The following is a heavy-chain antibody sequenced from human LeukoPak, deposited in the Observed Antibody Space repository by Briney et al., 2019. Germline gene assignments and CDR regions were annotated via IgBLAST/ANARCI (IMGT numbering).Heavy chain of an antibody. CDR3: AKDIRRLYSSSWYALDH. CDR1: GFTFDDSA. V-gene: IGHV3-43*02. J-gene: IGHJ4*02. D-gene: IGHD6-13*01. Sequence: GGSLRLSCAASGFTFDDSAMHWVRQAPGKGLEWVSLISGNGATTYYGDSVKGRFTISRDNRKNALYLQMNSLRTEDTALYYCAKDIRRLYSSSWYALDHWGQGTLVTVSS. CDR2: ISGNGATT.